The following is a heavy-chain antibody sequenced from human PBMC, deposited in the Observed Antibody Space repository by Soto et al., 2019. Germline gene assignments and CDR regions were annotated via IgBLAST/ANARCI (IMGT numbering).Heavy chain of an antibody. CDR3: ARGLDWYDGLVDDY. CDR1: GGSFSGYY. CDR2: INHSGST. J-gene: IGHJ4*02. V-gene: IGHV4-34*01. D-gene: IGHD3-9*01. Sequence: QVQLQQWGAGLLKPSETLSLTCAVYGGSFSGYYWSWIRQPPGKGLEWIGEINHSGSTNYNPSLKSRVPISVDTSKNQFSLKLSSVTAADTAVYYCARGLDWYDGLVDDYWGQGTLVTVSS.